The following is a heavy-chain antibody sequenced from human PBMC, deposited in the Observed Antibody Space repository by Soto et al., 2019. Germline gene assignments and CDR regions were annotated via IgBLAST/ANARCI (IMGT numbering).Heavy chain of an antibody. J-gene: IGHJ6*02. CDR2: IYYSGST. CDR3: ARHLYYYDSSGYYVYYYGMDV. CDR1: GGSISSSSYY. Sequence: SGTLSLTCTVSGGSISSSSYYWGWICQPPGKGLEWIGSIYYSGSTYYNPSLKSRVTISVDTSKNQFSLKLSSVTAADTAVYYCARHLYYYDSSGYYVYYYGMDVWGQGTTVTVSS. V-gene: IGHV4-39*01. D-gene: IGHD3-22*01.